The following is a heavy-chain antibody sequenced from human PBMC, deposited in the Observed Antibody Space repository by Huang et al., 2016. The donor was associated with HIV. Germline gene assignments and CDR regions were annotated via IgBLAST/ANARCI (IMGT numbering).Heavy chain of an antibody. J-gene: IGHJ4*02. CDR3: TKYVYLGGPDY. CDR2: IDPRDSET. CDR1: GYTFATSW. Sequence: EVQLVQSGAEVKVSGESLKFSCKGSGYTFATSWIGWVRQMPGKGLEWMGIIDPRDSETRYSPAFQGQVTSSADKSTGTAYLQWRSLTASDTAIYYCTKYVYLGGPDYWGQGTLVTVSS. D-gene: IGHD3-16*01. V-gene: IGHV5-51*01.